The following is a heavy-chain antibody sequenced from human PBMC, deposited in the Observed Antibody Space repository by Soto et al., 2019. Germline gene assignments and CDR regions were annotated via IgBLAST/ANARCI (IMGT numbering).Heavy chain of an antibody. CDR2: ISYDGSNK. CDR1: GFTFSSYG. J-gene: IGHJ4*02. D-gene: IGHD3-22*01. CDR3: AKDGVYYDSSGYFDY. Sequence: LRLSCAASGFTFSSYGMHWVRQAPGKGLEWVAVISYDGSNKYYADSVKGRFTISRDNSKNTLYLQMNSLRAEDTAVYYCAKDGVYYDSSGYFDYWGQGTLVTVSS. V-gene: IGHV3-30*18.